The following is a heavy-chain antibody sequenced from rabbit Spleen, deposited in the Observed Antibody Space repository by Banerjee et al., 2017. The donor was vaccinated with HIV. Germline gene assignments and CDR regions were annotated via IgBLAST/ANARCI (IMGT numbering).Heavy chain of an antibody. J-gene: IGHJ4*01. Sequence: QEQLVESGGGLVKPGASLTLTCKASGFSFSRCYDMCWVRQAPGKGLEWIGYIDPVFGITYFANWVNGRFSISRENAQNTVFLQMTSLTAADTATYFCARGSATMTMVITGYYLNLWGPGTLVTVS. CDR2: IDPVFGIT. CDR1: GFSFSRCYD. V-gene: IGHV1S43*01. CDR3: ARGSATMTMVITGYYLNL. D-gene: IGHD2-1*01.